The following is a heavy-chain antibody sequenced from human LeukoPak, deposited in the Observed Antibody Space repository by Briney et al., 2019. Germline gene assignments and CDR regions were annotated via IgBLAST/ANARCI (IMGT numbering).Heavy chain of an antibody. V-gene: IGHV1-69*13. J-gene: IGHJ6*02. D-gene: IGHD3-10*01. CDR2: IIPFFGTP. CDR3: ARYKVPPHQDSSMVPGVYYYYGMDV. Sequence: SVKVSCKASGGSFSTYAISWVRQAPGQGLEWMGGIIPFFGTPSYAQKFHGRVTITADESTNTAYMEASSLRSEDTALYYCARYKVPPHQDSSMVPGVYYYYGMDVWGLGTTVTVSS. CDR1: GGSFSTYA.